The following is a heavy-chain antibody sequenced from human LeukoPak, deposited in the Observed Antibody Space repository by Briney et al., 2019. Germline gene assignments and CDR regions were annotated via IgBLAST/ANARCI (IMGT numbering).Heavy chain of an antibody. CDR3: AREMYGSIDY. D-gene: IGHD3-10*01. V-gene: IGHV4-4*07. CDR1: GVTISTYY. CDR2: IYTSGST. J-gene: IGHJ4*02. Sequence: SETLSLTCTVSGVTISTYYWSWIRQPAGKGLEWIGRIYTSGSTNYNPSLKSGVITSVETTKTQFSQQLSTVTAADTAEYYCAREMYGSIDYWGQGTLVTVSS.